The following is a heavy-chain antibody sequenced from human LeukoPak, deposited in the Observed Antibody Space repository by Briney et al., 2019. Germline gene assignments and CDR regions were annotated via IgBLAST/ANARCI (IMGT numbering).Heavy chain of an antibody. J-gene: IGHJ3*02. CDR2: IKEDGSEK. D-gene: IGHD6-19*01. CDR1: GFTFSSYW. Sequence: GGSLRLSCAASGFTFSSYWMSWVRQAPGKGLEWVANIKEDGSEKYYVDSVKGRFTISRDNSKNTLYLQMNSLRAEDTAVYYCASDSSTWGAVASDAFDIWGQGTMVTVSS. V-gene: IGHV3-7*01. CDR3: ASDSSTWGAVASDAFDI.